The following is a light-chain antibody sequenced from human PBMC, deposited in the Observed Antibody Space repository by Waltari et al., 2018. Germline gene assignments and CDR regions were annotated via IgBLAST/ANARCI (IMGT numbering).Light chain of an antibody. CDR2: WAS. V-gene: IGKV4-1*01. Sequence: IVMTQSPDSLAVSLGARATINRKSSQNVLFTSNDKNYLAWYQQKPGQPPKLLIYWASTRKSGVPDRFSGSGSGTDFTLTISSLQAEDVAVYYCQQYYNPPLTFGGGTKVEIK. J-gene: IGKJ4*01. CDR1: QNVLFTSNDKNY. CDR3: QQYYNPPLT.